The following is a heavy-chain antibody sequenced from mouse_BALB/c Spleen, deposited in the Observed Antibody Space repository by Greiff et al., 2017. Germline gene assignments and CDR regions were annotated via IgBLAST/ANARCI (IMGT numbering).Heavy chain of an antibody. CDR1: GFNIKDYY. J-gene: IGHJ4*01. Sequence: VQLKESGAELVRSGASVKLSCTASGFNIKDYYMHWVKQRPEQGLEWIGWIDPENGDTEYAPKFQGKATMTADTSSNTAYLQRSSLTCEDTAVYCCGHGGRRAMDYWGQGTSVTVSS. D-gene: IGHD1-2*01. V-gene: IGHV14-4*02. CDR2: IDPENGDT. CDR3: GHGGRRAMDY.